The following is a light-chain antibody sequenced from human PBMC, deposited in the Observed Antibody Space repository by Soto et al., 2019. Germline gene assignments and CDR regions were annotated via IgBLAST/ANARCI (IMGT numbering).Light chain of an antibody. J-gene: IGKJ1*01. Sequence: DIQMTHSPATLSASILYRVTITFLASESIRTWLAWYQHKPGKAPKFLIYDASTLESGVPSRFSGSGSGTEFTLTVSSLQPDDFATYYCQQYNNYPRTFGQGTKVDI. V-gene: IGKV1-5*01. CDR3: QQYNNYPRT. CDR1: ESIRTW. CDR2: DAS.